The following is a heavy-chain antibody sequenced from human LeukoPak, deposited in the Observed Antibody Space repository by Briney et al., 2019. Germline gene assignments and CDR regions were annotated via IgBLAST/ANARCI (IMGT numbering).Heavy chain of an antibody. CDR2: MSSDGSNK. CDR1: GFTFSSYG. V-gene: IGHV3-30*03. Sequence: GGSLRLSCAASGFTFSSYGMHWVRQAPGKGLEWVAVMSSDGSNKYYADSVKGRFTISRDNSKNTLYLQMNSLRAEDTAVYYCVGLGENYWGQGTLVTVSS. CDR3: VGLGENY. D-gene: IGHD3-10*01. J-gene: IGHJ4*02.